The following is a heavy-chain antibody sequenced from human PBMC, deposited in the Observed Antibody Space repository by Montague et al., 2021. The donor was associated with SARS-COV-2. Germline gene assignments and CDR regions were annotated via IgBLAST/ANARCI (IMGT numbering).Heavy chain of an antibody. CDR2: IPYDGSNK. D-gene: IGHD2-15*01. CDR1: GFTFSSYA. CDR3: ARDLAKVVAAPHDDYYYYYGMDV. J-gene: IGHJ6*02. Sequence: SLRLSCAASGFTFSSYAMHWVRQAPGKGLEWVAVIPYDGSNKYYADSVKGRFTISRDNSKNTLYLQMNSLRAEDTAVYYCARDLAKVVAAPHDDYYYYYGMDVWGQGTTVTVSS. V-gene: IGHV3-30*04.